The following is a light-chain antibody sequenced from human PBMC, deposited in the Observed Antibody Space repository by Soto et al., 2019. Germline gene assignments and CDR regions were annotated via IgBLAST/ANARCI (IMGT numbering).Light chain of an antibody. CDR1: NSDVGAYPY. V-gene: IGLV2-14*03. Sequence: QSALTQPASVSGSPGQSITISCTGTNSDVGAYPYVSWYQQHPGNAPKLLIYEVADRPSGVSDRFSGSKSGNTASLTISGLQAEDEADYYCCSYAGSYPYVFGTGTKLTVL. J-gene: IGLJ1*01. CDR3: CSYAGSYPYV. CDR2: EVA.